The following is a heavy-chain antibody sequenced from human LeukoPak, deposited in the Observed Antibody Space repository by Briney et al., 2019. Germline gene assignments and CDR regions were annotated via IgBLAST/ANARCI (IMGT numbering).Heavy chain of an antibody. CDR3: ARCAYYYDSSGYPFDY. V-gene: IGHV5-51*01. CDR1: GYRLTSYW. CDR2: IYPGDSDT. J-gene: IGHJ4*02. D-gene: IGHD3-22*01. Sequence: GESLKISCKGSGYRLTSYWIGWVRQMPGKVLEWMGIIYPGDSDTRYSPSFQGQVTISADKSISTAYLQWSSLKASDTAMYYCARCAYYYDSSGYPFDYWGQGTLVTVSS.